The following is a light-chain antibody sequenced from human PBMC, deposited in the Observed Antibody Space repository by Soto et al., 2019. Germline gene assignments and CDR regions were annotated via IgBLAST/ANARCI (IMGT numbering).Light chain of an antibody. CDR2: GAS. CDR3: LQDYNYPFT. J-gene: IGKJ2*01. CDR1: QDIRKD. Sequence: AIQMTQSPSSLSASVGDRVTITCRASQDIRKDLAWYQQKPGKAPQILIYGASTLQTGVASRFSGSGSATDFTLTISSLQPEDSAAYYCLQDYNYPFTFGQGTKVEI. V-gene: IGKV1-6*01.